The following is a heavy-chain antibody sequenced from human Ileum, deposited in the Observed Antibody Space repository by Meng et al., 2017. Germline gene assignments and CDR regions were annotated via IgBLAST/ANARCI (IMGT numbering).Heavy chain of an antibody. CDR1: VGSISSSFY. V-gene: IGHV4-4*02. Sequence: VMLHHVGQVLVELSGTLSPPCIGSVGSISSSFYWSWVRQSPGKGLEWIGQIYLAGSPNYNPSLESRVTISVDKSKNQFSPRLTSVTAADTAIFYCVRHGGKYFDSWGQGTLVTVSS. D-gene: IGHD2-15*01. J-gene: IGHJ4*02. CDR2: IYLAGSP. CDR3: VRHGGKYFDS.